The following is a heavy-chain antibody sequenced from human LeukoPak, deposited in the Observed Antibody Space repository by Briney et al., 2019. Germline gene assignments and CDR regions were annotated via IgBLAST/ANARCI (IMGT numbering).Heavy chain of an antibody. CDR2: IYYSGST. CDR3: ARSYYDFWSGPPYYYYMDV. D-gene: IGHD3-3*01. CDR1: GGSISSYY. V-gene: IGHV4-59*01. J-gene: IGHJ6*03. Sequence: SETLSLTCTVSGGSISSYYWSWIRQPPGKGLEWIGYIYYSGSTNYNPSLKSRVTISVDTSKNQFSLKLSSVTAADTAVYYCARSYYDFWSGPPYYYYMDVWGKGTTVTVSS.